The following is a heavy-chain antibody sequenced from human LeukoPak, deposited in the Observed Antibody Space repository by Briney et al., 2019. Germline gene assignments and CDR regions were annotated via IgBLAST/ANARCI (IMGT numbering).Heavy chain of an antibody. CDR3: ARDTTRSGWYPRDAFDI. CDR1: GGSISSYY. Sequence: TTSETLSLTCTVSGGSISSYYWSWIRQPPGKGLEWIGYIYYSGSTNYNPSLKSRVTISVDTSKNQFSLKLSSVTAADTAVYYCARDTTRSGWYPRDAFDIWGQGTMVSVSS. D-gene: IGHD6-13*01. J-gene: IGHJ3*02. CDR2: IYYSGST. V-gene: IGHV4-59*01.